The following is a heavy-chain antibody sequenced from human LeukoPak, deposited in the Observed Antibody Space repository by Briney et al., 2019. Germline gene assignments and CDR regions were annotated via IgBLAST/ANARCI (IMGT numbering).Heavy chain of an antibody. J-gene: IGHJ4*02. Sequence: SETLSLTCTVSGGSISSSVYYWGWIRQPPGKGLDWIGSVYYGGSTYYNPSLKSRVTISVDTSKNQFSLKLNSVTAADTAVYYCARRSSGYPYYFDYWGQGTLVTVSS. CDR1: GGSISSSVYY. CDR3: ARRSSGYPYYFDY. CDR2: VYYGGST. V-gene: IGHV4-39*01. D-gene: IGHD3-22*01.